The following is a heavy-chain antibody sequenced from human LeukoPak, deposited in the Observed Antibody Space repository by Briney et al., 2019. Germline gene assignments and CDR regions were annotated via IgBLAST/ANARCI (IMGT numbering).Heavy chain of an antibody. Sequence: PGGSLRLSCAASGFTFSNAWMSWVRQAPGKGLEWVGRIKSKTDGGTTDYAAPVKGRFTISRDDSKNTLYLQMNSLKTEDTAVYYCTTDYRPYYSDDLYYFDYWGQGTLVTVSS. D-gene: IGHD2/OR15-2a*01. CDR1: GFTFSNAW. CDR2: IKSKTDGGTT. CDR3: TTDYRPYYSDDLYYFDY. J-gene: IGHJ4*02. V-gene: IGHV3-15*01.